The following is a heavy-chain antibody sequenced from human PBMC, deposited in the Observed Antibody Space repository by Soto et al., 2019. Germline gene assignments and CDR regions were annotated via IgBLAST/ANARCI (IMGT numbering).Heavy chain of an antibody. CDR2: INPNSGDT. CDR1: RNTFTGYY. J-gene: IGHJ4*02. V-gene: IGHV1-2*02. CDR3: ARARGYGDLDY. Sequence: QVQLVQSGAGVTKPGASGKVACRASRNTFTGYYVHWVRQAPGQGLEWMGWINPNSGDTNSAQKFQGRVTMTRDTSISTAYMELSRLRSDDTAVYYCARARGYGDLDYWGQGTLVTVSS. D-gene: IGHD4-17*01.